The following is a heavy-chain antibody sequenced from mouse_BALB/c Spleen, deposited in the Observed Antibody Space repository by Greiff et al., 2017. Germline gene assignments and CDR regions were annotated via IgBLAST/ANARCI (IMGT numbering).Heavy chain of an antibody. CDR3: ARSYYGSSGDWYFDV. D-gene: IGHD1-1*01. CDR2: ISTYYGDA. J-gene: IGHJ1*01. V-gene: IGHV1S137*01. CDR1: GYTFTDYA. Sequence: QVQLKESGAELVRPGVSVKISCKGSGYTFTDYAMHWVKQSHAKSLEWIGVISTYYGDASYNQKFKGKATMTVDKSSSTAYMELARLTSEDSAIYYCARSYYGSSGDWYFDVWGAGTTVTVSS.